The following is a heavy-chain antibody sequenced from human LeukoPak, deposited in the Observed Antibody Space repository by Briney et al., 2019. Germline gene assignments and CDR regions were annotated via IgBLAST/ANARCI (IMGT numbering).Heavy chain of an antibody. J-gene: IGHJ4*02. CDR3: TRRVYNSGWYIDY. D-gene: IGHD6-19*01. CDR2: IKQAGSEN. CDR1: GFIFSSYW. V-gene: IGHV3-7*01. Sequence: GGSLRLSCAASGFIFSSYWMTWVRQAPGKGLEWVANIKQAGSENSYVDSVKGRFTISRDNAKNSLYLQINSLRAEDTAVYYCTRRVYNSGWYIDYWGQGTLVTVSS.